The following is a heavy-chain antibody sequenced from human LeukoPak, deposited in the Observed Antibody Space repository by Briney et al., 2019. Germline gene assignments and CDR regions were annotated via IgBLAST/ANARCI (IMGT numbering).Heavy chain of an antibody. J-gene: IGHJ4*02. CDR1: GFTFSSYW. CDR2: ISSSGSTI. Sequence: SGGSLRLSCAASGFTFSSYWMSWVRQAPGKGLEWVSYISSSGSTIYYADSVKGRFTISRDNAKNSLYLQMNSLGAEDTAVYYCARESSSWYYWGQGTLVTVSS. V-gene: IGHV3-48*04. CDR3: ARESSSWYY. D-gene: IGHD6-13*01.